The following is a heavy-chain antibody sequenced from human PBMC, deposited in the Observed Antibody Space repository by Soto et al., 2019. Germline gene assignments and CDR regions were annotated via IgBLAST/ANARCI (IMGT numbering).Heavy chain of an antibody. V-gene: IGHV3-74*01. CDR3: ARGPTVTLYYYYYGMDI. CDR2: INSDGSST. CDR1: VFTCSSYL. D-gene: IGHD4-17*01. Sequence: GGSLRLSCAASVFTCSSYLMPWVRQAPGKGLVWVSRINSDGSSTSYADSVKGRFTISRDNAKNTLYLQMNSLRAEDTAVYYCARGPTVTLYYYYYGMDIRGEGTTVTVSS. J-gene: IGHJ6*02.